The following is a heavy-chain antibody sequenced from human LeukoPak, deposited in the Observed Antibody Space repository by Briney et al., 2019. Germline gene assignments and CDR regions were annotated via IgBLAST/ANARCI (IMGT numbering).Heavy chain of an antibody. CDR2: INPNSGGT. V-gene: IGHV1-2*02. J-gene: IGHJ4*02. Sequence: ASVKVSSKASGYTFTGYYMHWVRQAPGQGLEWMGWINPNSGGTNYAQKFQGRVTMTRDTSISTAYMELSRLRSDDTAVYYCARGRTYGPGSYWVDFLGQGTLVTVSS. CDR3: ARGRTYGPGSYWVDF. CDR1: GYTFTGYY. D-gene: IGHD3-10*01.